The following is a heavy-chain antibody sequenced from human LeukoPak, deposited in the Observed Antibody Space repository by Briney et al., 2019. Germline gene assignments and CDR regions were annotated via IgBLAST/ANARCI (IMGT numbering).Heavy chain of an antibody. Sequence: GTLSLTCTVSGGSISSYYWSWIRQPPGKGLEWVSAISGSGGSTYYADSVRGRFTISRDNSKNTLYLQMNSLRAEDTAVYYCAKDLSWLGVFDYWGQGTLVTVSS. D-gene: IGHD5-24*01. CDR1: GGSISSYY. V-gene: IGHV3-23*01. CDR3: AKDLSWLGVFDY. J-gene: IGHJ4*02. CDR2: ISGSGGST.